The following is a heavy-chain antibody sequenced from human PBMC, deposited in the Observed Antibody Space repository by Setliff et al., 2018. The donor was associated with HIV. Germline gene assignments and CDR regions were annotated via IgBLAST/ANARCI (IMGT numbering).Heavy chain of an antibody. J-gene: IGHJ5*02. CDR1: GGSISSGGYY. V-gene: IGHV4-31*03. CDR3: ARDTAGAMVRGVISGGWFDP. D-gene: IGHD3-10*01. CDR2: IYYSGST. Sequence: SETLSLTCTVSGGSISSGGYYWSWIRQHPGKGLEWIGYIYYSGSTYYNPSLKSRVTISVDTSKIQFSLKLSSVTAADTAVYYCARDTAGAMVRGVISGGWFDPWGQGTLVTVSS.